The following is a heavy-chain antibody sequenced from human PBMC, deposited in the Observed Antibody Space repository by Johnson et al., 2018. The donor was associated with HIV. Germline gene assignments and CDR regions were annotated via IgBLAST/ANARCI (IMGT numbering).Heavy chain of an antibody. J-gene: IGHJ3*02. CDR3: VRGGADAFDI. CDR2: IRTDGSNK. CDR1: GFTLSTYG. D-gene: IGHD2-21*01. V-gene: IGHV3-30*02. Sequence: QVQLVESGGGVVQPGGSLRLSCAASGFTLSTYGMHWVRQAPGKGLEWVAFIRTDGSNKYYADSVKGRFTISRDNSKNSLSLQMNSLSPGDTAVYYCVRGGADAFDIWGQGTMVTVSS.